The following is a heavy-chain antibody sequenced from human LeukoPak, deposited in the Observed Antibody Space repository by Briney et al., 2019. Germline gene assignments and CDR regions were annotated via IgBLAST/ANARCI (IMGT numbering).Heavy chain of an antibody. Sequence: SETLSLTCTVSGDSISSGNFYWRWIRQPAGKGLEWIGRIYTSGPTNYNPSLKSRVTISVDTSKNQFSLNLSSVTAADTAVYYCARVKIMGTPYFDYWGQGTLVTVSS. D-gene: IGHD4-23*01. J-gene: IGHJ4*02. CDR2: IYTSGPT. CDR1: GDSISSGNFY. CDR3: ARVKIMGTPYFDY. V-gene: IGHV4-61*02.